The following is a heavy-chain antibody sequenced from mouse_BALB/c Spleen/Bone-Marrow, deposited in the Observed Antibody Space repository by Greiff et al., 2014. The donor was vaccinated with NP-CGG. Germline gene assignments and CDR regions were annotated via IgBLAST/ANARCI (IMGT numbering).Heavy chain of an antibody. CDR3: NARGDYDFDYFDY. CDR2: IDPENGDT. V-gene: IGHV14-4*02. J-gene: IGHJ2*01. CDR1: DFNIKDYY. Sequence: VQLKESGAELVRSGASVKLSCTASDFNIKDYYMHWVKQRPEQGLKWIGWIDPENGDTEYAPKFQGKATMTADTSSNTAYLQLSSLTSEDTAVYYCNARGDYDFDYFDYWGQGTTLTVSS. D-gene: IGHD2-4*01.